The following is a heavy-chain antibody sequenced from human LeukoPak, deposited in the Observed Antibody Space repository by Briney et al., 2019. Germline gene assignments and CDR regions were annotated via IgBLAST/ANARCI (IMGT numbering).Heavy chain of an antibody. Sequence: GASVKVSCKASGGTFGSYTISWVRQAPGQGLEWMGRIIPILGIANYAQKFQGRVTITADKSTSTAYMELSSLRSEDTAVYYCARGRITIFGVVMGFDIWGQGTMVTVSS. CDR2: IIPILGIA. CDR1: GGTFGSYT. J-gene: IGHJ3*02. D-gene: IGHD3-3*01. CDR3: ARGRITIFGVVMGFDI. V-gene: IGHV1-69*02.